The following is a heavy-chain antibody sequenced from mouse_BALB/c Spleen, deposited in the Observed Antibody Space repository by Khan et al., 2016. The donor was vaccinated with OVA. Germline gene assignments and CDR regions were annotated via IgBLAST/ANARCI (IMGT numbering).Heavy chain of an antibody. CDR3: IRGISYGNPYAMEY. CDR1: GYTFTDYE. Sequence: QVQLQQSGADLVRPGASVTLSCKATGYTFTDYEMHWVKQTPVHGLEWIGAIDPETGGTAYNQKFKGKATLTADKSSSTAYMELRSLTSEDSAVYYCIRGISYGNPYAMEYWGQGTSVTVSS. J-gene: IGHJ4*01. D-gene: IGHD2-1*01. V-gene: IGHV1-15*01. CDR2: IDPETGGT.